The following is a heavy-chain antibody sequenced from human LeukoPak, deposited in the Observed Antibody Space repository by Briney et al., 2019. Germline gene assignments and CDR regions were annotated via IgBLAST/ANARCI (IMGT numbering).Heavy chain of an antibody. J-gene: IGHJ4*02. V-gene: IGHV4-39*01. CDR1: GGSISSSSYY. CDR2: IYYTGST. CDR3: ARHRKSYDYVWGSYRSETHGFDY. D-gene: IGHD3-16*02. Sequence: SETLSLTCTVSGGSISSSSYYWGWIRQPPGKGVEFIGNIYYTGSTYYNPSLKSRVTISVDTSKNQFSLKLSSVTAADTAVYYCARHRKSYDYVWGSYRSETHGFDYWGQGTLVTVSS.